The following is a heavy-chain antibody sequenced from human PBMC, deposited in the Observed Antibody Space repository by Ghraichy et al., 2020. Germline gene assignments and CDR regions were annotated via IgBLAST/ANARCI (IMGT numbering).Heavy chain of an antibody. CDR2: INHSGST. J-gene: IGHJ5*02. Sequence: SETLSLTCAVYGGSFSGYYWSWIRQPPGKGLEWIGEINHSGSTNYNPSLKSRVTISVDTSKNQFSLKLSSVTAADTAVYFCARRSGTGSDPKFDPWGQGTLVTVSS. CDR3: ARRSGTGSDPKFDP. D-gene: IGHD1-1*01. CDR1: GGSFSGYY. V-gene: IGHV4-34*01.